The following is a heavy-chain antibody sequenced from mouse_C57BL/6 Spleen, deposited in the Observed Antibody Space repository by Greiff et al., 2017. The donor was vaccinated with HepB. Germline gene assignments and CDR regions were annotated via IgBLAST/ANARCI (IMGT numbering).Heavy chain of an antibody. CDR1: GFSLTSYG. CDR2: IWSGGST. D-gene: IGHD2-5*01. V-gene: IGHV2-2*01. CDR3: ARNAYYSNYDYYAMDY. Sequence: VQLQQSGPGLVQPSQSLSITCTVSGFSLTSYGVHWVRQSPGKGLEWLGVIWSGGSTDYNAAFISRLSISKDNSKSQVFFKMNSLQADDTAIYYCARNAYYSNYDYYAMDYWGQGTSVTVSS. J-gene: IGHJ4*01.